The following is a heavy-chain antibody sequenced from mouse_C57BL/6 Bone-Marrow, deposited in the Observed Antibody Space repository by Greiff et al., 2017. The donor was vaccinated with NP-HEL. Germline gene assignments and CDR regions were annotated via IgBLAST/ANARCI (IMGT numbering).Heavy chain of an antibody. CDR1: GYSITSGYY. J-gene: IGHJ4*01. Sequence: EVKVEESGPGLVKPSQSLSLTCSVTGYSITSGYYWNWIRQFPGNKLEWMGYISYDGSNNYNPSLKTRISITRDTSKNQFFLKLNSVTTEDTATYYCVRKGDYWGQGTSVTVSS. CDR3: VRKGDY. CDR2: ISYDGSN. V-gene: IGHV3-6*01.